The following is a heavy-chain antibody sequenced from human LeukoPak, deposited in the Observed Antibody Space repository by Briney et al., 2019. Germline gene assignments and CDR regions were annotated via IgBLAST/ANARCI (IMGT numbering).Heavy chain of an antibody. V-gene: IGHV3-23*01. Sequence: GGSLRLSCAASGFTFSSYAMSWVRQAPGKGLEWVSGISASGGSTYYADSVKGRFTISRDNSKNTLYLQMNSLRAEDTAVYYCAKDTIYYGSGTYFDYWGQGTLVTVSS. J-gene: IGHJ4*02. CDR3: AKDTIYYGSGTYFDY. CDR1: GFTFSSYA. D-gene: IGHD3-10*01. CDR2: ISASGGST.